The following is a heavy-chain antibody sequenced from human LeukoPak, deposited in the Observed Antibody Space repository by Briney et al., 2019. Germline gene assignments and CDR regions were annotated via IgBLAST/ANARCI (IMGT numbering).Heavy chain of an antibody. Sequence: SETLSLTCTVSGGSISSHYWTWIRQPPGKGLEWVGHIYYSGTTDYNPSLKSRVTISVDTSKNQFSLKLSSVTAADTAVYYCARGAGLLAYWGQGTLVTVSS. CDR1: GGSISSHY. D-gene: IGHD3-10*01. CDR2: IYYSGTT. CDR3: ARGAGLLAY. J-gene: IGHJ4*02. V-gene: IGHV4-59*11.